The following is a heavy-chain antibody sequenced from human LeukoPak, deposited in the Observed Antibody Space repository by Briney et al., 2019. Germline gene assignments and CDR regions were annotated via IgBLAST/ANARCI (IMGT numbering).Heavy chain of an antibody. CDR2: INLNSGAV. J-gene: IGHJ3*01. CDR1: GYTFTGYY. D-gene: IGHD5-18*01. CDR3: ARDDAAMSENAFDF. Sequence: GASVKVSCKASGYTFTGYYMHWVRQAPGQGLEWMGWINLNSGAVNYAQNFQGSITMTRDTSISTAYMEVNRLTYDDTAVYYCARDDAAMSENAFDFWGQGTMVTVSS. V-gene: IGHV1-2*02.